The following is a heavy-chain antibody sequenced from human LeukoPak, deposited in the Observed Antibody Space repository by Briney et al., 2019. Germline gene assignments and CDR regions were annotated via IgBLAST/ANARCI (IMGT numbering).Heavy chain of an antibody. V-gene: IGHV1-18*01. J-gene: IGHJ6*02. Sequence: ASVKVSCKASGYTFTSYGISWVRQAPGQGLEWMGWISAYNGNTNYAQKLQGRVTMTTDTSTSTAYMELRSLRSDDTAVYYCARELQKYYYYGMDVWGQGTTVTVSS. D-gene: IGHD4-4*01. CDR2: ISAYNGNT. CDR3: ARELQKYYYYGMDV. CDR1: GYTFTSYG.